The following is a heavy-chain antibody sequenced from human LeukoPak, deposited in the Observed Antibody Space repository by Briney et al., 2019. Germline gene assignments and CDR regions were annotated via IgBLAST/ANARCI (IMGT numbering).Heavy chain of an antibody. CDR1: GGSISSYY. CDR2: IYYSGNT. D-gene: IGHD6-19*01. V-gene: IGHV4-59*08. J-gene: IGHJ4*02. CDR3: ARRDSGWYDYFDS. Sequence: SETLSLTCTVSGGSISSYYWSWIRQPPGKGLEWIGYIYYSGNTNYNPSLKSRVSISVDTSKNQFSLKLSSVTAADTAVYYCARRDSGWYDYFDSWGQGTLVTVSS.